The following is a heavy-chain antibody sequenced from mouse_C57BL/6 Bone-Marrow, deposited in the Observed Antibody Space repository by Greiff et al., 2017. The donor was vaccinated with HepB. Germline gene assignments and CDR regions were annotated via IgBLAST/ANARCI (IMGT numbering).Heavy chain of an antibody. V-gene: IGHV10-1*01. CDR2: IRSKSNNYAT. CDR3: VRLGPDWYFDV. J-gene: IGHJ1*03. CDR1: GFSFNTYA. Sequence: EVKLMESGGGLVQPKGSLKLSCAASGFSFNTYAMNWVRQAPGKGLEWVARIRSKSNNYATYYADSVKDRFTISRDDSESMLYLQMNNLKTEDTAMYYCVRLGPDWYFDVWGTGTTVTVSS.